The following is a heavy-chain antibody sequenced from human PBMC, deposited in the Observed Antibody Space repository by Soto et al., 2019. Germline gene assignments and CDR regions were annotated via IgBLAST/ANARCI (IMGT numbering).Heavy chain of an antibody. D-gene: IGHD3-3*01. CDR2: IKQEGSEK. CDR3: ARDMGVFWSGYPEGGFDY. V-gene: IGHV3-7*03. CDR1: GFPFINYW. J-gene: IGHJ4*02. Sequence: EAQLVESGEALSKPGGPLNPSVQALGFPFINYWMSWVRRLPGKGLEGVANIKQEGSEKYYADSAKGRFIISRDNAKTSLYLQMNSLRAEDTAVYYCARDMGVFWSGYPEGGFDYWGQGTPVTVSS.